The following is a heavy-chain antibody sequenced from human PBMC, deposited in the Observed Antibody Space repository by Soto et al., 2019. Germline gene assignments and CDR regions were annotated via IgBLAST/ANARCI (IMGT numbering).Heavy chain of an antibody. CDR2: AIPVYGST. D-gene: IGHD1-26*01. CDR3: ARRGVANSRDAFDI. Sequence: QVQLVQSGAEVKKPGTSVKVSCEVSGGTFSNYAITWVRQAPGQGLEWLGGAIPVYGSTNYAQKFQGRVTITAGESATTTLRELSSLRSDDTAVYYCARRGVANSRDAFDIWGQGTLVTVS. V-gene: IGHV1-69*01. J-gene: IGHJ3*02. CDR1: GGTFSNYA.